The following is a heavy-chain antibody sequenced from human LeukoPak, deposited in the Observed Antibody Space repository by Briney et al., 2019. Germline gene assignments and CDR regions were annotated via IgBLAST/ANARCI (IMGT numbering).Heavy chain of an antibody. CDR1: GGSFSGYY. CDR3: ARGGGDLGWFDP. J-gene: IGHJ5*02. D-gene: IGHD3-16*01. Sequence: PSETLSLTCAVYGGSFSGYYWSWIRQPPGKGLEWIGEINHSGSTNYNPSLKSRVTISVDTSKNQFSLKLSSVTAAYTAVYYCARGGGDLGWFDPWGQGTLVTVSS. CDR2: INHSGST. V-gene: IGHV4-34*01.